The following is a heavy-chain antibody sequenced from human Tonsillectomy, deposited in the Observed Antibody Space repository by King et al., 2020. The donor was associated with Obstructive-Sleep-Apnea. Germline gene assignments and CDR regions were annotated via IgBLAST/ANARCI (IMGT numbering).Heavy chain of an antibody. CDR2: IYPGDADS. V-gene: IGHV5-51*01. J-gene: IGHJ4*02. CDR1: GYSFSTYW. D-gene: IGHD2-21*02. Sequence: QLVQSGAEMKKPGESLKISCKGSGYSFSTYWIAWGRQLPGKGLDWMGIIYPGDADSRYSPSFQGHVTLSADKSISTAYLQWSSPEASDPAMYYCSTSMPPKPYCGSDCYGYLDYWGQGTLVTVSS. CDR3: STSMPPKPYCGSDCYGYLDY.